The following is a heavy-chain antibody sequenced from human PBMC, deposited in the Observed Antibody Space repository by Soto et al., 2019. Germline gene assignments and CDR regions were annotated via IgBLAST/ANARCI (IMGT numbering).Heavy chain of an antibody. CDR1: GFTFSSYW. CDR3: SRAMVRGVIDLYGMDV. D-gene: IGHD3-10*01. V-gene: IGHV3-74*01. Sequence: GGSLRLSCAASGFTFSSYWMHWVRQAPGKGLVWVSRINSDGSSTSYADSVKGRFTISRDNAKNTLYLQMNSLRAEDTAVYYCSRAMVRGVIDLYGMDVWGQGTTVTVSS. J-gene: IGHJ6*02. CDR2: INSDGSST.